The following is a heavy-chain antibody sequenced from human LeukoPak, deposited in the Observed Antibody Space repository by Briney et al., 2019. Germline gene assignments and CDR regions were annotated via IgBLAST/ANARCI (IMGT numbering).Heavy chain of an antibody. V-gene: IGHV3-66*02. CDR3: ARDYCSSTSCYEDWFDP. CDR2: IYSGGST. CDR1: GFTVSINY. Sequence: PGGSLRLSCAASGFTVSINYMSWVRQAPGKGLEWVSVIYSGGSTYYADSVKGRFTISRDNSKNTLYLQMNSLRAEDTAVYYCARDYCSSTSCYEDWFDPWGQGTLVTVSS. D-gene: IGHD2-2*01. J-gene: IGHJ5*02.